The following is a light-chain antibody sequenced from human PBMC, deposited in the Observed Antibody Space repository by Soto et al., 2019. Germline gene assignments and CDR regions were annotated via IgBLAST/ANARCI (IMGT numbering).Light chain of an antibody. J-gene: IGKJ5*01. CDR3: QQYGNSPIT. CDR2: GAS. Sequence: EIVMTQSPATLSVSPGERATLSCRASQSVSSNLAWYQQKPGQAPRLLIYGASTRATGIPARFSGSGSGTDFTLTISRLEPEDFAVYYCQQYGNSPITFDQGTRLEIK. CDR1: QSVSSN. V-gene: IGKV3-15*01.